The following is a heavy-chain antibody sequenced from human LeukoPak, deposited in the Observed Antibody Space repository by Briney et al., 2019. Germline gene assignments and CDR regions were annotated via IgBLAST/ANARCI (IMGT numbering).Heavy chain of an antibody. V-gene: IGHV3-11*01. D-gene: IGHD4-11*01. CDR3: ARVDYPRFFAY. J-gene: IGHJ4*02. CDR2: IFNSASTV. CDR1: KFTFSDYY. Sequence: GGSLRLSCAASKFTFSDYYMSWVRQAPGKGLEWVSYIFNSASTVNYADSVKGRFTISRDNAKHSLYLQMNSLRADDTAVYYCARVDYPRFFAYWGQGTLVTVSS.